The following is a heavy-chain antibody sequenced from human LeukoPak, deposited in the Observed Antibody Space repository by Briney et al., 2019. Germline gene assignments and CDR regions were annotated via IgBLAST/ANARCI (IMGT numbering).Heavy chain of an antibody. J-gene: IGHJ2*01. V-gene: IGHV3-30*02. CDR2: IRYDGSNK. Sequence: QPGGSLRLSCAASAFTFSTYGMHCVRQAPGKGLEWVAFIRYDGSNKYYAYYGKGRFTISRDNSKNTLYLQMNSLRAEDTAVYYVLAYPGDLWGRGTLVTVSS. CDR1: AFTFSTYG. CDR3: LAYPGDL.